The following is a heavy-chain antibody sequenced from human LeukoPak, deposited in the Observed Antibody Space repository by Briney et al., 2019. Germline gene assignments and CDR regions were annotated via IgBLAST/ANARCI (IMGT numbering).Heavy chain of an antibody. CDR1: GFPFSSFG. CDR3: AKILSGSTWYYFDH. Sequence: PGGSLRLSLEALGFPFSSFGLSWVRQPPGKGLERDSGISGSGASTYYADSGKGRFSISRDNSKNTLYLQMNSLRAGDTAVYYCAKILSGSTWYYFDHWGQGTLVTVSS. J-gene: IGHJ4*02. D-gene: IGHD6-13*01. CDR2: ISGSGAST. V-gene: IGHV3-23*01.